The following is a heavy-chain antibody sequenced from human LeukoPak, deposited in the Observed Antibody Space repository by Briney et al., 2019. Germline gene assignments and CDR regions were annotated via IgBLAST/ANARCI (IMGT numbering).Heavy chain of an antibody. CDR2: IYSGGDT. V-gene: IGHV3-66*02. D-gene: IGHD2-2*02. CDR3: ARDFCSSARCNIRWFDP. CDR1: GFTVSSNF. J-gene: IGHJ5*02. Sequence: GGSLRLSCAASGFTVSSNFMSWVRQAPGKGLEWVSVIYSGGDTYYADSVKGRFTISRDSSKNTLYLQMNSLRAEDTAVYYCARDFCSSARCNIRWFDPWGQGTLVTVSS.